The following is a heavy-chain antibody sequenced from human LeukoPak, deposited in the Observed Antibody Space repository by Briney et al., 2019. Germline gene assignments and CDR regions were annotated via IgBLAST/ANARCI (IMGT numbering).Heavy chain of an antibody. CDR1: GYTFSSYY. J-gene: IGHJ6*03. D-gene: IGHD2-21*02. Sequence: SVKVSCKASGYTFSSYYMHWVRQAPGQGLEWMGGIIPIFGTANYAQKFQGRVTFTTDESTSTAYMELSSLRSEDTAVYYCARDRVYVTSPSDYYYMDVWGKGTTVTVSS. CDR2: IIPIFGTA. V-gene: IGHV1-69*05. CDR3: ARDRVYVTSPSDYYYMDV.